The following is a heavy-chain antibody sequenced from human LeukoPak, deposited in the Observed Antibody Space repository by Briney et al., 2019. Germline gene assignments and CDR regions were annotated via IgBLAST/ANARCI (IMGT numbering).Heavy chain of an antibody. J-gene: IGHJ5*02. D-gene: IGHD4-23*01. CDR3: ARHRGAYGGSLFDP. CDR1: GGSISSYY. CDR2: IYYSGST. Sequence: SETLSLTCTVSGGSISSYYWSWIRQPPGKGLEWIGYIYYSGSTNYNPSLKSRVTISVDTSKNQFSLKLSSVTAADTAVYYCARHRGAYGGSLFDPRGQGTLVTVSS. V-gene: IGHV4-59*01.